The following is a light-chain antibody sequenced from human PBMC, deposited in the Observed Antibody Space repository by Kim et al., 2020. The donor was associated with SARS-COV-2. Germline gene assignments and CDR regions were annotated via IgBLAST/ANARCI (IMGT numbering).Light chain of an antibody. CDR3: QQANTLPPT. J-gene: IGKJ4*01. CDR1: RRVGTN. V-gene: IGKV1-12*01. Sequence: ASGGYRVTISCRASRRVGTNWNWYQQSPGKVPKLLIHDASHLQGGVPSRVSGSGSGTDFTLTINNLQPEDTAVYYCQQANTLPPTFGGGTRVE. CDR2: DAS.